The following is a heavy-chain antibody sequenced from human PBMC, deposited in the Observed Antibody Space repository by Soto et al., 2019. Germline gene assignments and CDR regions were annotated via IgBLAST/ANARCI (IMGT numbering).Heavy chain of an antibody. CDR3: ASNWKDTGMVETPPNRYYQYYGMDV. V-gene: IGHV3-30-3*01. J-gene: IGHJ6*02. Sequence: GGSLRLSCAASGFTFSSYAMHWVRQAPGKGLEWVAVISYDGSNKYYADSVKGRFTISRDNSKNTLYLQRNSLRAEDTARYNCASNWKDTGMVETPPNRYYQYYGMDVWGQGTTVTVSS. CDR1: GFTFSSYA. D-gene: IGHD5-18*01. CDR2: ISYDGSNK.